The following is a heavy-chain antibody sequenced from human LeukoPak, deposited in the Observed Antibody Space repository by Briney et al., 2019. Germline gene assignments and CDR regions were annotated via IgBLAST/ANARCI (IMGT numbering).Heavy chain of an antibody. Sequence: SVTLSLTCTVSGGSISSYYWSWIRQPPGKGLEWIGYIYYSGSTNYNPSLKSRVTISVDTSKNQFSLKLSSVTAADTAVYYCAREGIVATMPLFDYWGQGTLVTVSS. CDR1: GGSISSYY. CDR3: AREGIVATMPLFDY. V-gene: IGHV4-59*08. CDR2: IYYSGST. D-gene: IGHD5-12*01. J-gene: IGHJ4*02.